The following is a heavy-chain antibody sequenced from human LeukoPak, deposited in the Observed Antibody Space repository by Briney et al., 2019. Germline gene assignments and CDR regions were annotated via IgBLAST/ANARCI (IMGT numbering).Heavy chain of an antibody. CDR2: INPNSGGT. J-gene: IGHJ6*02. CDR3: ARVASSSWYVRAHIGYGMDV. V-gene: IGHV1-2*02. D-gene: IGHD6-13*01. Sequence: ASVKVSCKASGYTFTGYYMHWVRQAPGQGLEWMGWINPNSGGTNYAQKFQGGVTMTRDTSISTAYMELSRLRSDDTAVYYCARVASSSWYVRAHIGYGMDVWGQGTTVTVSS. CDR1: GYTFTGYY.